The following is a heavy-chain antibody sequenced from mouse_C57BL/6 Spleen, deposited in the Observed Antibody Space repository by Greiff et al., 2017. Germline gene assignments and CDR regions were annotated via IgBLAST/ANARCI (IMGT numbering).Heavy chain of an antibody. Sequence: QVQLQQPGTELVKPGASVKLSCKASGYTFTSYWMPWVKQRPGQGLEWIGNINPSNGGTNYNEKFKSKATLTVDKSSSTAYMQLSSLTSEDSAVYYWARGWVLHYFDYWGQGTTLTVSS. D-gene: IGHD2-3*01. CDR3: ARGWVLHYFDY. CDR2: INPSNGGT. V-gene: IGHV1-53*01. J-gene: IGHJ2*01. CDR1: GYTFTSYW.